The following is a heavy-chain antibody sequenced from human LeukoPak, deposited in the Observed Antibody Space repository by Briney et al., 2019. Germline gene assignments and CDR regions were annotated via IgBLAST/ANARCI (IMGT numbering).Heavy chain of an antibody. Sequence: SETLSLTCAVYGGSFSGYYWSWIRQPPGKGLEWIGEINHSGSTNYNPSLKSRVTISVDTSKNQFSLKLSSVTAADTAVYYCARVPRRGYSSLYYFDYWGQGTLVTVS. CDR2: INHSGST. J-gene: IGHJ4*02. CDR3: ARVPRRGYSSLYYFDY. V-gene: IGHV4-34*01. CDR1: GGSFSGYY. D-gene: IGHD6-13*01.